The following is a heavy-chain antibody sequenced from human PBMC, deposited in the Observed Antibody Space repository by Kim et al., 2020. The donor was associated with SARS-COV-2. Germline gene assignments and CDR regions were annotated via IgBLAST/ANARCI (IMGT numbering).Heavy chain of an antibody. J-gene: IGHJ6*02. Sequence: SVKVSCKASGGTFSSYAISWVRQAPGQGLEWMGGIIPIFGTANYAQKFQGRVTITADESTSTAYMELSSLRSEDTAVYYCARCGYSYGSWSGGRYYYYGMDVWGPGTTVTVSS. CDR1: GGTFSSYA. CDR3: ARCGYSYGSWSGGRYYYYGMDV. V-gene: IGHV1-69*13. D-gene: IGHD5-18*01. CDR2: IIPIFGTA.